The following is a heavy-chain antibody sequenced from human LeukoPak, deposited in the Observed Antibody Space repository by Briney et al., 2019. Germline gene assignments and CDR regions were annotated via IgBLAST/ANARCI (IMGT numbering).Heavy chain of an antibody. Sequence: PGGSLRLSCAASGFTFSSYEMNWVRQAPGKGLEWVSYISSSGSTIYYADSVKGRLTISRDNAKNSLYLQMNSLRAEDTAVYYCARERVSALDYWGQGTLVTVSS. CDR1: GFTFSSYE. V-gene: IGHV3-48*03. CDR3: ARERVSALDY. J-gene: IGHJ4*02. CDR2: ISSSGSTI.